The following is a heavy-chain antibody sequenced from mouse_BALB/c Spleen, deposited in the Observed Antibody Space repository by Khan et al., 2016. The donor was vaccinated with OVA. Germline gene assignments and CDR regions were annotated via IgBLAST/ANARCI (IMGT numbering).Heavy chain of an antibody. CDR2: ISYSGRT. CDR1: GYSITSDYA. D-gene: IGHD4-1*01. V-gene: IGHV3-2*02. CDR3: AMGRTY. Sequence: EVQLQESGPGLVKPSQSLSLTCTVTGYSITSDYAWNWIRQFPGNKLEWMGYISYSGRTSYNPSLKIRISVTRDTSKNQFFLQLNSVTTEDTATYYCAMGRTYWGQGTMVTVSA. J-gene: IGHJ3*01.